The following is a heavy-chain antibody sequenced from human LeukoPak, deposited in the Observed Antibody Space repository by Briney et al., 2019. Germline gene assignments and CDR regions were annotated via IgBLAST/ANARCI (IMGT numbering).Heavy chain of an antibody. CDR3: ARMSRGYGWGNYYYYYMDV. CDR1: GYTFTSYD. D-gene: IGHD3-10*01. CDR2: MNPNSGNT. Sequence: ASVKVFCKASGYTFTSYDINWVRQATGQGLEWMGWMNPNSGNTGYAQKFQSRVTMTRNTSISTAYMELSSLRSEDTAVYYCARMSRGYGWGNYYYYYMDVWGKGTTVTVSS. V-gene: IGHV1-8*01. J-gene: IGHJ6*03.